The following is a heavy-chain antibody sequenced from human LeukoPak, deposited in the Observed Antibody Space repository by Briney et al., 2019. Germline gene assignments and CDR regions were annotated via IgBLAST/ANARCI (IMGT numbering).Heavy chain of an antibody. CDR3: ARVSYYGSGSYYSIDY. J-gene: IGHJ4*02. CDR1: GFTFSSYG. V-gene: IGHV3-33*01. CDR2: IWYDGSNK. D-gene: IGHD3-10*01. Sequence: GGSLRLSCAASGFTFSSYGMHWVRQAPGKGLEWVAVIWYDGSNKYYADSVKGRFTISRDNSKNTLYLQMNSLRAEDTAVYYCARVSYYGSGSYYSIDYWGQGTLVTVSS.